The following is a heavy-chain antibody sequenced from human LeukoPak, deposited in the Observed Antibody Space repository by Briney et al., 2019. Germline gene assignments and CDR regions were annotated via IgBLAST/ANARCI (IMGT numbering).Heavy chain of an antibody. Sequence: ASVTVSCKASGYSFTGYYMHWVRQAPGQGLEWMGWINPNSGGTNYAQKFQGRVTMTRDTSISTAYMELSRLRFDDTAVYYCARDYGDSYYYMDVWGKGTTVTVSS. CDR2: INPNSGGT. J-gene: IGHJ6*03. D-gene: IGHD4-17*01. CDR3: ARDYGDSYYYMDV. V-gene: IGHV1-2*02. CDR1: GYSFTGYY.